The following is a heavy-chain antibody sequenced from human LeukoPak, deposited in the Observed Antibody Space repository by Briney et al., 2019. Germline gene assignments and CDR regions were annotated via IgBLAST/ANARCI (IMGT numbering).Heavy chain of an antibody. CDR3: ATYGANWGYYFDY. CDR2: ISSDSNHI. J-gene: IGHJ4*02. Sequence: GGSLRLSCAASGFTFSSYSMNWARQAPGKGLEWVSSISSDSNHIYYADSVKGRFTISRDNTKKSLYLQMNSLRAEDTAVYYCATYGANWGYYFDYWGQGTLVTVSS. CDR1: GFTFSSYS. V-gene: IGHV3-21*01. D-gene: IGHD4/OR15-4a*01.